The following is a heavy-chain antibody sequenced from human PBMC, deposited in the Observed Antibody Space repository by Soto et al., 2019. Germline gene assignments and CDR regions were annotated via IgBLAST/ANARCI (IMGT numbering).Heavy chain of an antibody. CDR3: ARGGVYDSSGYYYVSWFAP. CDR1: GGTFSSYA. J-gene: IGHJ5*02. Sequence: QVQLVQSGAEVKKPGSSVKVSCKASGGTFSSYAISWVRQAPGQGLEWMGGIIPIFGTANYAQKFQGRVTITADESTSTAYMELSSLRSEDTAVYYCARGGVYDSSGYYYVSWFAPGGQGTLVTVSS. CDR2: IIPIFGTA. D-gene: IGHD3-22*01. V-gene: IGHV1-69*01.